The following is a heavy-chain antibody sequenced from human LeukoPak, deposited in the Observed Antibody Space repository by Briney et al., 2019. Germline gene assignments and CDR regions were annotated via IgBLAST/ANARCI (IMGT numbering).Heavy chain of an antibody. V-gene: IGHV4-4*07. CDR3: ARQNLGLPFDY. D-gene: IGHD2/OR15-2a*01. Sequence: PSETLSLTCTVSGDSISSYYWSWIRQPAGKGLEWIGRIYASGSTNYNPSLKSRVTMSLDTSKNQFSLNLSSVTAADTAVYYCARQNLGLPFDYWGQGTLVTVSS. CDR2: IYASGST. CDR1: GDSISSYY. J-gene: IGHJ4*02.